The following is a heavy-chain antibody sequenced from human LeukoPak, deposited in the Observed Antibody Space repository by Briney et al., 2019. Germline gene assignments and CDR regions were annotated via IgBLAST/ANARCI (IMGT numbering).Heavy chain of an antibody. J-gene: IGHJ3*02. D-gene: IGHD3-22*01. CDR2: SYPSGGST. CDR3: ARGSLFYVSSSYYHDAFDI. CDR1: GYTFTSYY. V-gene: IGHV1-46*03. Sequence: ASVKVSCKASGYTFTSYYMHWVRQAPGQGLEWMGISYPSGGSTSYAQKFQGRVTMTRDTSTSTVYMELSSLRSEDTAVYYCARGSLFYVSSSYYHDAFDIWGQGTMVTVSS.